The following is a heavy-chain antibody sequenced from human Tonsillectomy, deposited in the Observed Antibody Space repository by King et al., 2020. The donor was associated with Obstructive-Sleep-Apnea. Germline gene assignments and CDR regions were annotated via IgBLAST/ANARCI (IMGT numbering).Heavy chain of an antibody. D-gene: IGHD2-15*01. CDR2: IYYSGST. Sequence: LQLQESGPGLVKPSETLSLTCTVSGGSISSYYWSWIRQPPGKGLEWIGYIYYSGSTNYNPSLKSRVTISVDMSKNQFSLKLSSVTAADTAVYYCARDRGGYCSGGSCYPDAFDIWGQGTMVTVSS. J-gene: IGHJ3*02. V-gene: IGHV4-59*01. CDR3: ARDRGGYCSGGSCYPDAFDI. CDR1: GGSISSYY.